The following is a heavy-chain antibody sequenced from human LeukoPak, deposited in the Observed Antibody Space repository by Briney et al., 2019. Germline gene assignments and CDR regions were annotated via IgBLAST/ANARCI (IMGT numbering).Heavy chain of an antibody. CDR3: ARVLGYCSSTSCPTGVYYYYGMDV. CDR2: ISSSSSYI. D-gene: IGHD2-2*01. Sequence: PGGSLRLSCAASGFTFSSYSMNWVRQAPGKGLEWVSSISSSSSYIYYADSVKGRFTISRDNAKNSLYLQMNSLRVEDTAVYYCARVLGYCSSTSCPTGVYYYYGMDVWGQGTTVTVSS. V-gene: IGHV3-21*01. CDR1: GFTFSSYS. J-gene: IGHJ6*02.